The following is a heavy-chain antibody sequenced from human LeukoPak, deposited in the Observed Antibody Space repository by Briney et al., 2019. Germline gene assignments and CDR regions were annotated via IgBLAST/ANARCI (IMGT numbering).Heavy chain of an antibody. CDR1: GFTFSSHW. CDR3: ARDNRNYMFDY. J-gene: IGHJ4*02. Sequence: GGSLRLSCAASGFTFSSHWMHWVRQAPGKGLVWVSLINSDGSITTYADSVKGRFTISRDYAKNTLYLQMNSLRAEDTAVYYCARDNRNYMFDYWGQGILVTVSS. D-gene: IGHD5-24*01. CDR2: INSDGSIT. V-gene: IGHV3-74*01.